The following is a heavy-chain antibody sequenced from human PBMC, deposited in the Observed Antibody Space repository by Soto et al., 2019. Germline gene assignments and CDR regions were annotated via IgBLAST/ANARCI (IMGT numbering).Heavy chain of an antibody. CDR2: IDPSDSYT. CDR3: ARQAIFGVIMIAFDI. D-gene: IGHD3-3*01. V-gene: IGHV5-10-1*01. CDR1: GYSFSSYW. Sequence: GESLKISCKGSGYSFSSYWITWVRQMPGKGLEWMGRIDPSDSYTNYSPSFQGHVTISADKSISTAYLQWSSLKASDTAMYYCARQAIFGVIMIAFDIWGQGTMVTVSS. J-gene: IGHJ3*02.